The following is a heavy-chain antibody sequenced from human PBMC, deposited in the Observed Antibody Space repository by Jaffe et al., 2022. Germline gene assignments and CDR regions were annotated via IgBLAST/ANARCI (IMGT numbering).Heavy chain of an antibody. D-gene: IGHD3-3*01. Sequence: EVQMVESGGNLVQPGRSLRLSCSGSGFTFNDYGMSWFRQPPGKGLEWLSFIRSTSHGGTTEYAASVKGRFTTSRDDSKSIAYLQMNSLKTEDTALYYCIYDFWSFYYTPSNWFDPWGQGTLVTVSS. V-gene: IGHV3-49*03. J-gene: IGHJ5*02. CDR2: IRSTSHGGTT. CDR3: IYDFWSFYYTPSNWFDP. CDR1: GFTFNDYG.